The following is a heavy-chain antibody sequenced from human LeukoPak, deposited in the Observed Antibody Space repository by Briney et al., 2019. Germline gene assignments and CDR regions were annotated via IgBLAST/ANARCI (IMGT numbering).Heavy chain of an antibody. J-gene: IGHJ4*02. CDR2: INPSGANT. CDR3: AREDAAAAPY. V-gene: IGHV1-46*01. Sequence: ASVKVSCKTSGYTFTNFYMHWVRQAPGQGLEWMGIINPSGANTGYAQKFQGRVTMTRDTSTSTVYMELSSLRSEDTAVYYCAREDAAAAPYWGQGTLVTVSS. D-gene: IGHD6-13*01. CDR1: GYTFTNFY.